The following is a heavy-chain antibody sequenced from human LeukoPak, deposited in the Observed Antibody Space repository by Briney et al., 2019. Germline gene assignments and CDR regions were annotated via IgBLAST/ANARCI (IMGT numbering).Heavy chain of an antibody. V-gene: IGHV4-38-2*01. CDR3: ANRRANMTPVDNWFDP. Sequence: LETLSLTCAVSGYSISSGYYWGWIRQPPGKGLEWIGSIYHSGSTYYNPSLKSRVTIPVDTSKNQFSLQLSSVTAADTAVYYGANRRANMTPVDNWFDPWGQGTLFTVSS. J-gene: IGHJ5*02. CDR2: IYHSGST. CDR1: GYSISSGYY. D-gene: IGHD4-11*01.